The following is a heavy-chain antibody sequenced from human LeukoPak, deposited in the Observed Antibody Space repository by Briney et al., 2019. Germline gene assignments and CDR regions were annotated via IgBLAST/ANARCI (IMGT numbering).Heavy chain of an antibody. D-gene: IGHD6-13*01. CDR3: VKDRLGIRAAAALYYFDY. CDR1: GFTFSSYA. V-gene: IGHV3-64*05. CDR2: ISSNGGST. Sequence: GGSLRLSCSASGFTFSSYAMHWVRQAPGKGLEYVSAISSNGGSTYYVDSVKGRFTISRDNSKNTPYVQMSSLRAEDTAVYYCVKDRLGIRAAAALYYFDYWGQGTLVTVSS. J-gene: IGHJ4*02.